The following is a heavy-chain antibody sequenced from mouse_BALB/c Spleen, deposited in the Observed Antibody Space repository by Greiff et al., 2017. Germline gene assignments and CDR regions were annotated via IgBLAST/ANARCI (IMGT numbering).Heavy chain of an antibody. Sequence: EVQLVESGGGLVKPGGSLKLSCAASGFAFSSYDMSWVRQTPEKRLEWVAYISSGGGSTYYPDTVKGRFTISRDNAKNTLYLQMSSLKSEDTAMYYCARHGGNRAWFAYWGQGTLVTVSA. D-gene: IGHD1-1*02. CDR1: GFAFSSYD. CDR2: ISSGGGST. V-gene: IGHV5-12-1*01. CDR3: ARHGGNRAWFAY. J-gene: IGHJ3*01.